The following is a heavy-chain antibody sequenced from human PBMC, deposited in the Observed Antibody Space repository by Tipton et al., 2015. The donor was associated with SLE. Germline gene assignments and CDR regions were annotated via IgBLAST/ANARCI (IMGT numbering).Heavy chain of an antibody. CDR2: IYTSGST. V-gene: IGHV4-4*09. CDR3: VRSTGSLPGH. J-gene: IGHJ4*02. D-gene: IGHD2-8*02. CDR1: GGSIRSYY. Sequence: TLSLTCTVSGGSIRSYYWSWIRQPPGKGLEWIGYIYTSGSTNYNPSLKSRVTMSVDRSKRQVSLKLASVTAADTAFYYCVRSTGSLPGHWGQGTLVTVSS.